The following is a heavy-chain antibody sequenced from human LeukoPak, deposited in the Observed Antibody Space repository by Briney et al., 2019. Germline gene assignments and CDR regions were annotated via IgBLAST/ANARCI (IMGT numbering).Heavy chain of an antibody. J-gene: IGHJ6*02. D-gene: IGHD3-3*01. CDR1: GYTFTSYA. CDR3: ARDRITIFGVVKGMDV. CDR2: INAGNGNT. V-gene: IGHV1-3*01. Sequence: ASVKVSCKASGYTFTSYAMHWVRQAPGQRLEWMGWINAGNGNTKYSQKFQGRVTITRDPSASTAYMELSSLRSEDTAVYYCARDRITIFGVVKGMDVWGQGTTVTVSS.